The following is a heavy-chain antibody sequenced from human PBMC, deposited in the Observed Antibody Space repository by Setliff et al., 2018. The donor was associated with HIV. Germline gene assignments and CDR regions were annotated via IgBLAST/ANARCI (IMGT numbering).Heavy chain of an antibody. J-gene: IGHJ5*01. V-gene: IGHV7-4-1*02. Sequence: ASVKVSCKSSGYSFCSYALNWVRQAPGQGLEWVAWIDINTGSPSYAQGFTGRFVFSSDTSVSTAYLQITSLKPEDTAVYYCARSHYNFRSAYYTGTNWFDSWGQGTLVTVSS. CDR2: IDINTGSP. CDR1: GYSFCSYA. CDR3: ARSHYNFRSAYYTGTNWFDS. D-gene: IGHD3-3*01.